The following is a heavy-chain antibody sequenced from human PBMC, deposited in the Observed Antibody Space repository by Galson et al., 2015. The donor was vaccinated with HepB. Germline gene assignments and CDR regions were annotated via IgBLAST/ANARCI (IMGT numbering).Heavy chain of an antibody. CDR3: ARQPTHSSGWYGRYYYGMDV. CDR2: IYPGDSDT. J-gene: IGHJ6*02. V-gene: IGHV5-51*01. CDR1: GYSFTSYW. D-gene: IGHD6-19*01. Sequence: QSGAEVKKPGESLKISCKGSGYSFTSYWIGWVRQMPGKGLEWMGIIYPGDSDTRYSPSFQDQVTISADKSISTAYLQWSSLKASDTAMYYCARQPTHSSGWYGRYYYGMDVWGQGTTVTVSS.